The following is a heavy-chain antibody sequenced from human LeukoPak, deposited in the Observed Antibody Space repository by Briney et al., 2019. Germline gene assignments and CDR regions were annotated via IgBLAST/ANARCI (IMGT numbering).Heavy chain of an antibody. Sequence: SETLSLACSVSGAFSSRYYWSWVRQPLGKGLEWLGYIFHSGHSNYNPSLTSRISMSVDTSKAQFSLELTSVTAADTAVYYCARIDPLGFFDQWGPGTLDTVSS. J-gene: IGHJ4*02. CDR3: ARIDPLGFFDQ. V-gene: IGHV4-59*12. CDR2: IFHSGHS. D-gene: IGHD6-25*01. CDR1: GAFSSRYY.